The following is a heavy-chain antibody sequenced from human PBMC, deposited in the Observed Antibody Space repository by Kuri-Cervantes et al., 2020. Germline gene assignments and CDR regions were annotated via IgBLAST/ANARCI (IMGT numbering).Heavy chain of an antibody. CDR3: ASRGYCSRTNCQNWFDP. CDR1: GYNFASYW. CDR2: IYPGDSDT. V-gene: IGHV5-51*01. J-gene: IGHJ5*02. Sequence: GESLKISCQGSGYNFASYWIGWVRQMPGKGLEWMGIIYPGDSDTRYSPSFQGQVTISADKSISTAYLQWSSLKASDTAMYYCASRGYCSRTNCQNWFDPWGQGTLVTVSS. D-gene: IGHD2-2*01.